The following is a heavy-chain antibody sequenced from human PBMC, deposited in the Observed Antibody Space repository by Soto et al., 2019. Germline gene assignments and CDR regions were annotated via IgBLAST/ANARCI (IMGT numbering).Heavy chain of an antibody. CDR3: ARHLVWFGELAPWVDP. CDR2: IYPGDSDT. CDR1: GYSFTSYW. J-gene: IGHJ5*02. D-gene: IGHD3-10*01. V-gene: IGHV5-51*01. Sequence: GESLKISCKGSGYSFTSYWIGWVRQMPGKGLEWMGIIYPGDSDTRYSPSFQGQVTISADKSISTAYLQWSSLKASDTAMYYCARHLVWFGELAPWVDPWGQGTMDTVSS.